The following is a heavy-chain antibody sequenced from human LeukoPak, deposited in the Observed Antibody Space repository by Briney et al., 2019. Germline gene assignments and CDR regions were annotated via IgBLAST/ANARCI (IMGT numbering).Heavy chain of an antibody. Sequence: GGSLRLSCSVSGFTFSTYVMHWVRQAPGKGLEYVSAISNNWDNTYYADSVKGRFTISRDNAKNTLYLQMSSLRAEDTAVYYCVRGTGYWGQGTLVTVSS. J-gene: IGHJ4*02. V-gene: IGHV3-64D*06. CDR3: VRGTGY. CDR1: GFTFSTYV. CDR2: ISNNWDNT.